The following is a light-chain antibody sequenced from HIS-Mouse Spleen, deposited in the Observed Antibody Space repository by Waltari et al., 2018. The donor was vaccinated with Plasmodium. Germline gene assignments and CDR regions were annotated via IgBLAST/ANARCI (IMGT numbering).Light chain of an antibody. Sequence: SYELTQPPSVSVSPGQTARITCSGDALPKKYAYWYQQKLGQAPVLVIYEASKRPPGIPVRFSGSSSGTMAMCTISGAQVEDEADYYCYSTDSSGNHRVSGGGTKLTVL. CDR3: YSTDSSGNHRV. V-gene: IGLV3-10*01. J-gene: IGLJ3*02. CDR1: ALPKKY. CDR2: EAS.